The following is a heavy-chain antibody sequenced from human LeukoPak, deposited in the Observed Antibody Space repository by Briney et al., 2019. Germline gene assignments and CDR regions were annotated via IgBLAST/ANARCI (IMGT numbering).Heavy chain of an antibody. J-gene: IGHJ4*02. V-gene: IGHV3-64*01. Sequence: GSLRLSCAAPGFTFRSQAFQWVPQAPGKGLEYVSAISSNGGSTYYANSVKGRFTISRDNSKNTLYLQMNSLRAEDTAVYYCARGMANIDYWGQGTLVTVSS. CDR2: ISSNGGST. CDR1: GFTFRSQA. CDR3: ARGMANIDY. D-gene: IGHD2-8*01.